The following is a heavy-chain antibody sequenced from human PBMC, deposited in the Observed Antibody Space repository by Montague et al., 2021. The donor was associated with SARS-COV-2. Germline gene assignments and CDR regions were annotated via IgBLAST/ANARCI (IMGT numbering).Heavy chain of an antibody. CDR2: ISWNSGRI. CDR1: GFTFDDYA. J-gene: IGHJ6*02. Sequence: SLRLSLSASGFTFDDYAMHWVRQVPGKGLEWVSGISWNSGRIGYVDSVRGRFTISRDNAKNSLYLQMNSLRAEDTALYFCAKGTTTGYFYGMDVWGQGTTVTVSS. V-gene: IGHV3-9*01. CDR3: AKGTTTGYFYGMDV. D-gene: IGHD1-1*01.